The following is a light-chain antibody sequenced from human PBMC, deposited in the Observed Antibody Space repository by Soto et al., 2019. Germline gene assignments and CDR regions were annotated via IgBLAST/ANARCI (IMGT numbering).Light chain of an antibody. CDR1: SSDVGGYNY. CDR3: SSYAGSTFWI. J-gene: IGLJ3*02. V-gene: IGLV2-8*01. CDR2: EVN. Sequence: QSVLTQPPSASGSPGQSVAISCTGTSSDVGGYNYVSWYQQHPGKAPKLMIYEVNKRPSGVPDRFSGSKSGNTASLTVSGLQAEDEADYYCSSYAGSTFWIFGGGTKVTVL.